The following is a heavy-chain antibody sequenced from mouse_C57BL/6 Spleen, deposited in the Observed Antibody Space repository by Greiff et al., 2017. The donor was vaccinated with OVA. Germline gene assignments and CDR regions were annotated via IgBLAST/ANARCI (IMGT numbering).Heavy chain of an antibody. D-gene: IGHD1-1*01. CDR1: GYTFTDHT. CDR3: ARWGGDLLLRNYYAMDY. CDR2: IYPRDGST. V-gene: IGHV1-78*01. J-gene: IGHJ4*01. Sequence: QVQLQQSDAELVKPGASVKISCKVSGYTFTDHTIHWMKQRPEQGLEWIGYIYPRDGSTKYNEKFKGKATLTADKSSSTAYMQLNSLTSEDSAVYFCARWGGDLLLRNYYAMDYWGQGTSVTVSS.